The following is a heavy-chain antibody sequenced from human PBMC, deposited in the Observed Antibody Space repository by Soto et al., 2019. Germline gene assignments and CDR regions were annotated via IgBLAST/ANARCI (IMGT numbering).Heavy chain of an antibody. CDR2: IRGFSPYT. Sequence: EVQLVESGGGLVKPGGSLRLSCISSGFTFRTYTMNWVRQAPGKGLEWVSGIRGFSPYTFYAESVKGRFTISRDNAKNSVCLQMDSLRAEDTAVYYCARDRGYDAHDYYYNAMDVWGQGTTVTVSS. CDR3: ARDRGYDAHDYYYNAMDV. J-gene: IGHJ6*02. CDR1: GFTFRTYT. V-gene: IGHV3-21*01. D-gene: IGHD3-10*01.